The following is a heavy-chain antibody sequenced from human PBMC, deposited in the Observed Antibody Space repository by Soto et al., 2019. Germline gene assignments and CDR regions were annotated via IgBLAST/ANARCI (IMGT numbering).Heavy chain of an antibody. CDR1: GFTFSSYG. CDR2: IAYDGSNK. CDR3: ARRPKHIVVVRSYGMDG. Sequence: GGSLRLSCAASGFTFSSYGMHWVRQAPGKGLEWVAVIAYDGSNKYYADSVKGRFTRSSDNSKNTLYLQMNSLRAEDTAVYYCARRPKHIVVVRSYGMDGLGQGTTVTVSS. V-gene: IGHV3-30*03. D-gene: IGHD2-2*01. J-gene: IGHJ6*02.